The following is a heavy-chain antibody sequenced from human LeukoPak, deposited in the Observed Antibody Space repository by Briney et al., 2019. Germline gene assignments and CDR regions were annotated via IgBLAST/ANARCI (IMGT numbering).Heavy chain of an antibody. D-gene: IGHD6-13*01. CDR3: PSGTVSSSWLGYIDF. J-gene: IGHJ4*02. CDR2: LDTEGGET. V-gene: IGHV1-24*01. CDR1: VYTLTEDS. Sequence: ASVKVTCKISVYTLTEDSMHCVRQAPGKGLEWMGRLDTEGGETLSARGFQGRLTMTEDTSADTAYMALSSLPYDETPLYYFPSGTVSSSWLGYIDFWGQGTLVTVSS.